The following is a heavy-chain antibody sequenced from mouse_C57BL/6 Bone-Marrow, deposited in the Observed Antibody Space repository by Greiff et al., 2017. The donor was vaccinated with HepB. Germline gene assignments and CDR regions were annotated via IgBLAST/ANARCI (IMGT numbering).Heavy chain of an antibody. CDR3: ARYPHYYGSSYRYFDV. D-gene: IGHD1-1*01. CDR1: GFNIKDYY. J-gene: IGHJ1*03. V-gene: IGHV14-2*01. Sequence: VQLQQSGAELVKPGASVKLSCTASGFNIKDYYMHWVKQRTEQGLEWIGRIDPEDGETKYAPKFQGKATMTADTSSNTAYLQLSSLTSEDTAVYYCARYPHYYGSSYRYFDVWGTGTTVTVSS. CDR2: IDPEDGET.